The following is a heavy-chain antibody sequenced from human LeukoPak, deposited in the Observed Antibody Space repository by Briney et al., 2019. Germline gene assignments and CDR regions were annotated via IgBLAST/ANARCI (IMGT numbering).Heavy chain of an antibody. Sequence: GGSLRLSCAASGFTFSSYSMNWVRQAPGKGLEWVSYISSSSSTIYYADSVKGRFTISRDNAKNSLYLQMNSLRAEDTAVYYCARGIASITFGIDYWGQGTLVTVSS. J-gene: IGHJ4*02. CDR3: ARGIASITFGIDY. CDR2: ISSSSSTI. CDR1: GFTFSSYS. D-gene: IGHD2/OR15-2a*01. V-gene: IGHV3-48*04.